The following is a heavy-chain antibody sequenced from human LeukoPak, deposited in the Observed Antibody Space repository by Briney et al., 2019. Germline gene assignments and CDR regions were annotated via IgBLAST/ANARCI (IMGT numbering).Heavy chain of an antibody. V-gene: IGHV3-30*04. D-gene: IGHD6-19*01. CDR2: ISYDGSNK. CDR3: AKWLDLTFDY. CDR1: GFTFSSYA. J-gene: IGHJ4*02. Sequence: GGSLRLSCAASGFTFSSYAMHWVRQAPGKGLEWVAVISYDGSNKYYADSVKGRFTISRDNSKNTLYLQMNSLRAEDTAVYYCAKWLDLTFDYWGQGTLVTVSS.